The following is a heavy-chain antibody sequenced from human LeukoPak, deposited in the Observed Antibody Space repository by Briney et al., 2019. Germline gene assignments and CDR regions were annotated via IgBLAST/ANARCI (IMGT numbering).Heavy chain of an antibody. CDR2: MYYRGTI. Sequence: SETLSLTCSVSGGSISSNYWSWIRQALGKGLEWIGYMYYRGTIRYSPSLKSRVNMSVDPSKNLFSLKLTSVTAADTAVYYCARVLLAGTSDYWGQGTLVTVSS. CDR3: ARVLLAGTSDY. V-gene: IGHV4-59*01. J-gene: IGHJ4*02. D-gene: IGHD1-1*01. CDR1: GGSISSNY.